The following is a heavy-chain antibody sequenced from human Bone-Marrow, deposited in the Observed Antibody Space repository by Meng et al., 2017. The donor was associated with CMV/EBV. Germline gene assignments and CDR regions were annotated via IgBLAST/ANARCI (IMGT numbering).Heavy chain of an antibody. V-gene: IGHV3-48*04. J-gene: IGHJ4*02. Sequence: GESLKISCAASGFTFDSYSLNWVRQAPGKGLEWISYIGTGSSVASYADSVKGRFTISRDNAKNSLFLRMNSLRAEDTAMYYCAREDLSGNYLDSWGQGTLVTVSS. CDR2: IGTGSSVA. CDR3: AREDLSGNYLDS. CDR1: GFTFDSYS. D-gene: IGHD3/OR15-3a*01.